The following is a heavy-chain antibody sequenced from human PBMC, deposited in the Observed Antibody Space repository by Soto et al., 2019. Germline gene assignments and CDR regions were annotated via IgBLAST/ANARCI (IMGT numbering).Heavy chain of an antibody. CDR1: GFTFSSYW. V-gene: IGHV3-7*03. Sequence: GGSLRLSCAASGFTFSSYWMSWVRQAPGKGPEWVANIKQDGSEKYYVDSVKGRFTISRDNAKNSLYLQMNSLRAEDTAVYYCARWGSSGWFDPWGQGTLVTVSS. D-gene: IGHD6-6*01. CDR2: IKQDGSEK. J-gene: IGHJ5*02. CDR3: ARWGSSGWFDP.